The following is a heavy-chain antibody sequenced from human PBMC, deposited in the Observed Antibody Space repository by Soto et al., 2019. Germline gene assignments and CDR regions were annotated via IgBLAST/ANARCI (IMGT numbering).Heavy chain of an antibody. CDR3: AKDSVRVDGSSGPLEAIGY. CDR1: GFTFSSYA. Sequence: GGSLRLSCAASGFTFSSYAMSWVRQAPGKGLEWVSAISGSGGSTYYADSVKGRFTISRDNSKNTLYLQMNSLRAEDTAVYYCAKDSVRVDGSSGPLEAIGYWGQGTLVTVSS. V-gene: IGHV3-23*01. J-gene: IGHJ4*02. D-gene: IGHD1-1*01. CDR2: ISGSGGST.